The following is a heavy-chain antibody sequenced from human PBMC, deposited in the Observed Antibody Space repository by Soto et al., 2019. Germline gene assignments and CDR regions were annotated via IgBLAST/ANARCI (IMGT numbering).Heavy chain of an antibody. CDR2: ISSNGVGT. CDR3: ARRARADFYYMDV. Sequence: EVQLAESGGGLAQPGGSLSLSCTASGFTLGGYAMDWVRKAPGKGLEYVSGISSNGVGTYYANSVQGRFTISRDNSKNTVYLQMGSLRPEDMAVYYCARRARADFYYMDVWGKGTPVTVSS. D-gene: IGHD6-6*01. V-gene: IGHV3-64*01. J-gene: IGHJ6*03. CDR1: GFTLGGYA.